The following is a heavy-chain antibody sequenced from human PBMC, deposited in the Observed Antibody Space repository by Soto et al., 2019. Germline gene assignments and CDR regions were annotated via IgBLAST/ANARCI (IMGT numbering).Heavy chain of an antibody. D-gene: IGHD6-13*01. Sequence: QITLKESGPTLVKPTQTLTLTCTFSGFSLSTSDVGVGWIRQPPGKALEWLVVIFWDDDKRYSPSLKNRLTISKDTSRNQVVLTMTNMDPVDTATYYCAHTKIGVAAGNRVYLLDPWGQGTLVTVSS. CDR3: AHTKIGVAAGNRVYLLDP. J-gene: IGHJ5*02. CDR1: GFSLSTSDVG. CDR2: IFWDDDK. V-gene: IGHV2-5*02.